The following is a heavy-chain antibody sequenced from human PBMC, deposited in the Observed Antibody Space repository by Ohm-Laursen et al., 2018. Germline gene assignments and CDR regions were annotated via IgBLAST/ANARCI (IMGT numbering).Heavy chain of an antibody. CDR1: GGSISGYY. D-gene: IGHD3-22*01. V-gene: IGHV4-59*08. J-gene: IGHJ4*02. CDR3: ARRANSAYPYYLDH. Sequence: SETLSLTCTVSGGSISGYYWTWIRQPPGKGLEWIGYIYYTGSTSYNPSLKSRVTISVDTSKNQFSLKLSSLTAADTAVYYCARRANSAYPYYLDHWGQGTLVTVSS. CDR2: IYYTGST.